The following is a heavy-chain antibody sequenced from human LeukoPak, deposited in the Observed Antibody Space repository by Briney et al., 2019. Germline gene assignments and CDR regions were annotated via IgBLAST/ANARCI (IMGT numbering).Heavy chain of an antibody. J-gene: IGHJ4*02. CDR2: IGPTGSDR. CDR3: STETNGRHYDY. CDR1: GLTFSTSG. V-gene: IGHV3-21*06. D-gene: IGHD1-14*01. Sequence: GGSLRLSCTASGLTFSTSGFNWVRQAPGKGLEWVASIGPTGSDRYHADSIKGRFTISRDNANNFLYLQMNSLRAEDTAVYYCSTETNGRHYDYWGQGTLLTVSS.